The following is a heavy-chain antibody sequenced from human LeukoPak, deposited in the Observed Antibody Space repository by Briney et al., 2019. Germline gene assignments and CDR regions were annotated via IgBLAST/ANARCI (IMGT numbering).Heavy chain of an antibody. V-gene: IGHV1-2*02. J-gene: IGHJ4*02. D-gene: IGHD2-15*01. Sequence: ASVKVSCTASGYTFTGYYMHWVRRAPGQGLEWMGWINPNSGGTNYAQKFQGRVTMTRDTSISTAYMELSRLRSDDTAVYYCASRACSGGSCYPLNYWGQGTLVTVSS. CDR3: ASRACSGGSCYPLNY. CDR1: GYTFTGYY. CDR2: INPNSGGT.